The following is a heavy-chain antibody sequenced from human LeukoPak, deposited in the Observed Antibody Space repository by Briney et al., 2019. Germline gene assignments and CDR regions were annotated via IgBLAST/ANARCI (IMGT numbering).Heavy chain of an antibody. CDR2: IIPIFGTA. Sequence: SVKVSCKASGYTFTGYYMHWVRQAPGQGLEWMGGIIPIFGTANYAQKFQGRVTITADESTSTAYMELSSLRSEDTAVYYCARASYYYDSSGYPGYYFDYWGQGTLVTVSS. J-gene: IGHJ4*02. V-gene: IGHV1-69*13. CDR3: ARASYYYDSSGYPGYYFDY. CDR1: GYTFTGYY. D-gene: IGHD3-22*01.